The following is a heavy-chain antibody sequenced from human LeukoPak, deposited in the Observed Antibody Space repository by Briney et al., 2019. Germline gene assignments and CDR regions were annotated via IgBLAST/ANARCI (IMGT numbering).Heavy chain of an antibody. D-gene: IGHD3-22*01. CDR1: GYTFTSYY. V-gene: IGHV1-46*01. CDR2: INPSGGST. CDR3: ARGVTYYYDSSGYYLDAFDI. J-gene: IGHJ3*02. Sequence: ASVKVSCKASGYTFTSYYMHWVRQAPGQGLEWMGIINPSGGSTSYAQKFQGRVTMTRDTSTSTVYMELSSLRSEDTAVYYCARGVTYYYDSSGYYLDAFDIWGQGTMVTVSS.